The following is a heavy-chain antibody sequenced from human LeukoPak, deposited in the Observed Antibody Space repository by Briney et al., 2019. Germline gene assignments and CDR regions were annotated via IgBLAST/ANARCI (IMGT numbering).Heavy chain of an antibody. CDR2: IIPSDGFT. D-gene: IGHD1-1*01. Sequence: ASVKVSCKASGYTFSSYYVHWVRQAPGQGLEWMGMIIPSDGFTSYAQKFQGRVTMTRDMSTSTVYMELSSLRSDDTAVYYCARENAWFDPWGQGTLVTVSS. J-gene: IGHJ5*02. CDR3: ARENAWFDP. V-gene: IGHV1-46*01. CDR1: GYTFSSYY.